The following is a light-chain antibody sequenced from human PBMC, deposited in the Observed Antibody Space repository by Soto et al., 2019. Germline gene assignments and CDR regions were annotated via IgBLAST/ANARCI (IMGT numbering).Light chain of an antibody. Sequence: DIQMTQSPSTLSASVGDRVTITCRASQNINNWLAWYQQKPGKAPKLLIYKASILESGVPSRFSGTESGTEYTLSISSLQPDDSATYYCQQYNSYSMYTFGQGTKLEI. V-gene: IGKV1-5*03. CDR3: QQYNSYSMYT. CDR2: KAS. CDR1: QNINNW. J-gene: IGKJ2*01.